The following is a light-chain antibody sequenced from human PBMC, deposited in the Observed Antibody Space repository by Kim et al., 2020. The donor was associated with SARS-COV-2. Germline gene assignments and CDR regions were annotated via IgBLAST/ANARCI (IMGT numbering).Light chain of an antibody. CDR1: QDISTW. J-gene: IGKJ4*01. Sequence: ASLGDRVPITCRASQDISTWLAWYQQKPGKAPKLLIYAASRLHSGVPSRFSGSGSGTDFTLTISSLQPEDFATYFCQQADSVPLTFAGGTKVDIK. V-gene: IGKV1-12*01. CDR2: AAS. CDR3: QQADSVPLT.